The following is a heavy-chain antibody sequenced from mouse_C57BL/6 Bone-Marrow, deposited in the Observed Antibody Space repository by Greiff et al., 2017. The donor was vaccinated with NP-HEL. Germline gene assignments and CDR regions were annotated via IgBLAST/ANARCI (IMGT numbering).Heavy chain of an antibody. CDR1: GYTFTSYG. Sequence: VKLLESGAELARPGASVKLSCKASGYTFTSYGISWVKQRTGQGLEWIGELYPRCGNSYYNEKFKGKATLTADKSSSTAYMELRSLTSEDSAVYFCARGGIYYGNYAFAYWGQGTLVTVSA. CDR2: LYPRCGNS. V-gene: IGHV1-81*01. J-gene: IGHJ3*01. CDR3: ARGGIYYGNYAFAY. D-gene: IGHD2-1*01.